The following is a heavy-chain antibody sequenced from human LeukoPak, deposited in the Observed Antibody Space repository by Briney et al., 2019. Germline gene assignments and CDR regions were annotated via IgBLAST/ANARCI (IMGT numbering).Heavy chain of an antibody. D-gene: IGHD6-13*01. Sequence: PSETLSLTCTVSGGSVSRGSYYWSWIRQPPGKGLEWIGYIYYSGSTNYNPSLKSRVTISVDTSKNQFSLKLSSVTAADTAVYYCATYGYSSSWYWFDPWGQGTLVTVSS. CDR1: GGSVSRGSYY. J-gene: IGHJ5*02. V-gene: IGHV4-61*01. CDR2: IYYSGST. CDR3: ATYGYSSSWYWFDP.